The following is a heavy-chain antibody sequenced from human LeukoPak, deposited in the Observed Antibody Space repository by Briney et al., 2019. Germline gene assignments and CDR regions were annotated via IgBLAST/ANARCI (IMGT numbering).Heavy chain of an antibody. CDR3: AKRGGDTYYYGSGSYYRYFDY. J-gene: IGHJ4*02. D-gene: IGHD3-10*01. CDR2: IRSDGSNK. Sequence: GGSLRLSCAASGFTFISYGMHWVRQAPGKGLEWVAFIRSDGSNKFYADSVKGRFTISRDNSKNTLYLQMNSLRAEDTAVYYCAKRGGDTYYYGSGSYYRYFDYWGQGTLVTVSS. CDR1: GFTFISYG. V-gene: IGHV3-30*02.